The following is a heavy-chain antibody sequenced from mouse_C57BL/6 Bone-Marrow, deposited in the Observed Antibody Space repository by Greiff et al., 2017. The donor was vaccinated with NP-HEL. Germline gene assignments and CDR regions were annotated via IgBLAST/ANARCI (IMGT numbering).Heavy chain of an antibody. CDR1: GYTFTSYW. CDR3: AREGATVPFAY. Sequence: VQLQQPGAELVMPGASVKLSCKASGYTFTSYWMHWVKQRPGQGLEWIGEIDPSDSYTNYNQKFKGKSTLTVDKSSSTAYMQLSSLTSEDSAVYYCAREGATVPFAYWGKGTLVTVSA. D-gene: IGHD1-1*01. V-gene: IGHV1-69*01. CDR2: IDPSDSYT. J-gene: IGHJ3*01.